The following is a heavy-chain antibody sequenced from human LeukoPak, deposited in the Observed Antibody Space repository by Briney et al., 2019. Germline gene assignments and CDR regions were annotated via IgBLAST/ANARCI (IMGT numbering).Heavy chain of an antibody. D-gene: IGHD1-7*01. CDR1: GGSISSGGYY. J-gene: IGHJ4*02. CDR2: IYYSGST. Sequence: SETLSLTCTVSGGSISSGGYYWSWIRQHPGKGLEWIGYIYYSGSTYYNPSLKSRVTISVDTSKNQFSLKLSSVTAADTAVYYCARAELRNPRLDYWGQGTLVTVSS. V-gene: IGHV4-31*03. CDR3: ARAELRNPRLDY.